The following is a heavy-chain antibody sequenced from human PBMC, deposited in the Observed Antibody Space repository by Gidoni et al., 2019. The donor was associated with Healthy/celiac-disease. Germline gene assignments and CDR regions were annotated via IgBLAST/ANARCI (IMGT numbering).Heavy chain of an antibody. D-gene: IGHD3-9*01. CDR2: IWYDGSHN. CDR3: ARDDYYILTGYLGYFDY. V-gene: IGHV3-33*01. Sequence: QVELVESGGGVVQPGRSLRLSCAAPGPTFSSYGMHWVRQAPGKGLEWVAVIWYDGSHNYYAASVKGRFTISRDNSKNTLYLQMNSLRAEDTAVYYCARDDYYILTGYLGYFDYWGQGTLVTFSS. J-gene: IGHJ4*02. CDR1: GPTFSSYG.